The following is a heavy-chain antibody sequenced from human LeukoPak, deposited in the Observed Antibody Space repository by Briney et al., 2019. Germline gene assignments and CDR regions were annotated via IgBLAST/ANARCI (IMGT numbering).Heavy chain of an antibody. J-gene: IGHJ5*02. Sequence: ASVKVSCKASGYTFTSYGISWVRQAPGQGLEWMGWISAYNGNTNYAQKLQGRVTMTTDTSTSTAYMELRSLRSDDTAVYYCAREHCSSTSCYFWFDPWGQGTLVTVSS. D-gene: IGHD2-2*01. CDR1: GYTFTSYG. CDR2: ISAYNGNT. CDR3: AREHCSSTSCYFWFDP. V-gene: IGHV1-18*01.